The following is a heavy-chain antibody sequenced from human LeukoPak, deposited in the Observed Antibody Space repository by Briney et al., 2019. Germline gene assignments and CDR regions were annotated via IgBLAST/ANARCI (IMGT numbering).Heavy chain of an antibody. Sequence: PGGSLRLSCAASGFTLSSYAMSWVRQAPGKGLEWVSAISGSGGSTYYADSVKGRFTISRDNSKNTLYLQMNSLRAEDTAVYYCAKDHYYDSSGYYPYGGDAFDIWGQGTMVTVSS. D-gene: IGHD3-22*01. J-gene: IGHJ3*02. CDR2: ISGSGGST. CDR1: GFTLSSYA. CDR3: AKDHYYDSSGYYPYGGDAFDI. V-gene: IGHV3-23*01.